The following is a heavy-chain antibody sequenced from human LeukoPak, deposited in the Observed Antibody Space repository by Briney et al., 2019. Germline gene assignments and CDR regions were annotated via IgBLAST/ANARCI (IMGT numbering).Heavy chain of an antibody. CDR1: GFTFSSYS. CDR3: AKGGELELRPGWFDP. J-gene: IGHJ5*02. D-gene: IGHD1-7*01. CDR2: IRYDGSNK. Sequence: GGSLRLSCAASGFTFSSYSMNWVRQAPGKGLEWVAFIRYDGSNKYYADSVKGRFTISRDNSKNTLYLQMNSLRAEDTAVYYCAKGGELELRPGWFDPWGQGTLVTVSS. V-gene: IGHV3-30*02.